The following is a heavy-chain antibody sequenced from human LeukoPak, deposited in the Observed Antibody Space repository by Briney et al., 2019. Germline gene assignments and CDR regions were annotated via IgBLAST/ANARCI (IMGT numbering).Heavy chain of an antibody. CDR1: GGSIRSGGYY. D-gene: IGHD3-10*01. CDR3: ARTRYYYNSRSYGAPYYFDY. Sequence: SETLSLTCTVSGGSIRSGGYYWGWIRQPPGKGLEWIATIYYSGSTYSNPSLKSRVSISVDTSKNQFSLKVTSVTAADTAVYYCARTRYYYNSRSYGAPYYFDYWGQGTLVTVSS. V-gene: IGHV4-39*01. J-gene: IGHJ4*02. CDR2: IYYSGST.